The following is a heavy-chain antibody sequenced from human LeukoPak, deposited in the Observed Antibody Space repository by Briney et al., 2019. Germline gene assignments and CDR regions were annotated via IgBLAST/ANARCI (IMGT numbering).Heavy chain of an antibody. CDR2: IYYSGST. CDR1: GGYISSYY. J-gene: IGHJ4*02. V-gene: IGHV4-59*01. D-gene: IGHD6-13*01. Sequence: SETLSLTCTVSGGYISSYYWSWIRQPPGKGLECIGYIYYSGSTNYNPSLKSRVTISVDTSKNQFSLKLSSVTAADTAVYYCARVRGIAAAAHFDYWGQGTLVTVSS. CDR3: ARVRGIAAAAHFDY.